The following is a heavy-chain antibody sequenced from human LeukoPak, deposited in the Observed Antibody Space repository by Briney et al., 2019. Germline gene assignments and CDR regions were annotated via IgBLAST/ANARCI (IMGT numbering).Heavy chain of an antibody. J-gene: IGHJ6*02. V-gene: IGHV3-21*01. CDR1: GFTFRIYG. Sequence: GGSLRLSCAASGFTFRIYGMNWVRQAPGKGLEWVSSISSSGSYIYYADSVKGRITISRHNAEKSLFLQLDSLRAEDSAVYYCARGIRGGLDFYFYGMDVWGQGTTVTVS. CDR2: ISSSGSYI. CDR3: ARGIRGGLDFYFYGMDV. D-gene: IGHD3-16*01.